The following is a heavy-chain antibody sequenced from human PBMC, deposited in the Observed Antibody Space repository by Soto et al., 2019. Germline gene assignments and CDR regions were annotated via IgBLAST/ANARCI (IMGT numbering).Heavy chain of an antibody. V-gene: IGHV1-69*02. CDR2: IIPILGIA. D-gene: IGHD3-3*01. Sequence: GASVKVSCKASGGTFSSYTISWVRQAPGQGLEWMGRIIPILGIANYAQKFQGRVTITADKSTSTAYMELSSLRSEDTAVYCCAEYDFWSSTYAFDIWGQGTMVTVSS. CDR1: GGTFSSYT. J-gene: IGHJ3*02. CDR3: AEYDFWSSTYAFDI.